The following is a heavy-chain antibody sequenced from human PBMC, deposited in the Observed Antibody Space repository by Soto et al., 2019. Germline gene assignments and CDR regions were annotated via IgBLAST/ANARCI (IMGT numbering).Heavy chain of an antibody. CDR3: ARLGMSYYDILTGYYIGYYYYGMDV. CDR2: ISAYDGYT. V-gene: IGHV1-18*01. J-gene: IGHJ6*02. D-gene: IGHD3-9*01. CDR1: GYTFTSYG. Sequence: GASVKVSCKASGYTFTSYGINWVRQAPGQGLEWLGWISAYDGYTNYAQILQGRVSMTTDTSTKTAYMELRSLRSDDTAMYYCARLGMSYYDILTGYYIGYYYYGMDVWGQGTTVTVSS.